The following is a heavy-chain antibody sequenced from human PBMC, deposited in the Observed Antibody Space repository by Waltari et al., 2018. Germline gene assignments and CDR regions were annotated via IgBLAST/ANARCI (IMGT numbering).Heavy chain of an antibody. CDR1: GFTFSNFG. Sequence: QVNLVESGGGVVQPGGSLRLSCTTSGFTFSNFGMHWVRQAPGKGLEGGALIWFDGRDKFYADSVRGRFTSSRDNSARTLYLDMDSLRLDDTAMYYCAKDAFGNTYLDFWGQGTLVTVSS. CDR2: IWFDGRDK. D-gene: IGHD2-2*02. J-gene: IGHJ4*02. V-gene: IGHV3-30*02. CDR3: AKDAFGNTYLDF.